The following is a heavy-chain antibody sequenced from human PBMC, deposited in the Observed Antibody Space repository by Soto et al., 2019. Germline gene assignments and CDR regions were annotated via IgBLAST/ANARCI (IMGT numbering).Heavy chain of an antibody. CDR1: GFTFSTYE. J-gene: IGHJ2*01. Sequence: LRLSCAASGFTFSTYEMTWVRQAPGKGLEWVSYISNSGATIYSADSVKGRFSISGDNAKNSLYLQMSSLRAEDTALYYCARQNYDILTGRYWYFDLWGRGTLVTVSS. CDR2: ISNSGATI. CDR3: ARQNYDILTGRYWYFDL. V-gene: IGHV3-48*03. D-gene: IGHD3-9*01.